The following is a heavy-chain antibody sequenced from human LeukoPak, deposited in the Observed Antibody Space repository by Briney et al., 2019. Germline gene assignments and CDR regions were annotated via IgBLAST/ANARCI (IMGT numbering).Heavy chain of an antibody. D-gene: IGHD3-22*01. CDR2: IYYSGST. CDR1: GGSISSYY. Sequence: SETLSLTCTVSGGSISSYYWGWIRQPPGKGLEWIGSIYYSGSTYYNPSLKSRVTISVDTPKNQFSLKLSSVTAADTAVYYCARLSSGYPDYWGQGTLVTVSS. J-gene: IGHJ4*02. CDR3: ARLSSGYPDY. V-gene: IGHV4-39*01.